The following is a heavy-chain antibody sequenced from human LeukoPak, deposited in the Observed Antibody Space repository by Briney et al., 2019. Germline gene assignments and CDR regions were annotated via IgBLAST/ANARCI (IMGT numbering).Heavy chain of an antibody. CDR2: IYYSGST. Sequence: PSETLSLTCTVSGGSISSYYWSWIRQPPGKGLEWIGYIYYSGSTNYNPSLKSRVTISVDTSKNQFSLKLSSVTAADTAVYYCASASNYYDSSGYYGYYYYYYMDVWGKGTTVTVSS. CDR1: GGSISSYY. D-gene: IGHD3-22*01. V-gene: IGHV4-59*01. CDR3: ASASNYYDSSGYYGYYYYYYMDV. J-gene: IGHJ6*03.